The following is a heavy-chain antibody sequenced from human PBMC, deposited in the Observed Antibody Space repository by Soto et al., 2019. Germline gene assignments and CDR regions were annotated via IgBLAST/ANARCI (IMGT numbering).Heavy chain of an antibody. D-gene: IGHD3-9*01. CDR3: ARDLGVRYFDWSLDY. J-gene: IGHJ4*02. CDR1: GGPISSYY. Sequence: SETLSLTCTVTGGPISSYYWSWIRQPPGKGLEWIGYIYYSGSTNYNPSLKSRVTRSVDTSKNQFSLKLSSVTAADTAVYYCARDLGVRYFDWSLDYGGQGTLVTVS. V-gene: IGHV4-59*01. CDR2: IYYSGST.